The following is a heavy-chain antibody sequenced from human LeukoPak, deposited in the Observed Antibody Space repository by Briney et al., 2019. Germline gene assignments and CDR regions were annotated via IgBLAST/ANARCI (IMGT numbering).Heavy chain of an antibody. CDR2: IIPILGIA. CDR3: AREWSGGNYAYFDY. V-gene: IGHV1-69*04. Sequence: ASVKVSCKASGGTFSSYTISWARQAPGQGLEWMGRIIPILGIANYAQKFQGRVTITADKSTSTAYMELSSLRSEDTAVYYCAREWSGGNYAYFDYWGRGTLVTVSS. CDR1: GGTFSSYT. D-gene: IGHD4-11*01. J-gene: IGHJ4*02.